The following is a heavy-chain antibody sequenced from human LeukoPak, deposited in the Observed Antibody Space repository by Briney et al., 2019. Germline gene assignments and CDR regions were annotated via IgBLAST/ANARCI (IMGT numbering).Heavy chain of an antibody. D-gene: IGHD3-10*01. Sequence: ASVKVSCKVSGYTLTELSMHWVRQAPGKGLEWMGGFDPEDGETIYAQKFQGRVTMTEDTSTDTAYMELSSLRSEDTAVYYCATPPSFGNSGSYYTYFDYWGQGTLVTVSS. J-gene: IGHJ4*02. CDR2: FDPEDGET. CDR3: ATPPSFGNSGSYYTYFDY. CDR1: GYTLTELS. V-gene: IGHV1-24*01.